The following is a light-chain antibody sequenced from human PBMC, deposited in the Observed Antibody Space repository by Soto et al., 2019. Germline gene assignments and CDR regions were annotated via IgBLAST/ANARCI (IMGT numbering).Light chain of an antibody. V-gene: IGLV2-14*01. CDR3: SSYKSSSAVV. J-gene: IGLJ2*01. Sequence: QSVLTQPASVSGSPGQSINLSCTGTSHDVGGYNYVSSEQQHPSNAPNLMIYDDSNRPSGVSNRFAGSKSGNTASLTISGRQAEDEADYYGSSYKSSSAVVFGGGTKVTVL. CDR2: DDS. CDR1: SHDVGGYNY.